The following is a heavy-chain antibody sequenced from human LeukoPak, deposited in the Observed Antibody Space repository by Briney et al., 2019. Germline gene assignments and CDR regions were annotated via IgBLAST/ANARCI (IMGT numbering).Heavy chain of an antibody. CDR2: ISSSGSDI. V-gene: IGHV3-21*01. J-gene: IGHJ4*02. D-gene: IGHD3-3*01. CDR1: GFIFSGYT. Sequence: GGSLRLSCAASGFIFSGYTMNWVRQAPERGLQWVSSISSSGSDIYYADSVKGRFTISRDTSENSLHLQMSSLRAEDTAVYYCVRVLASGYYGYWGRGTLVTVSS. CDR3: VRVLASGYYGY.